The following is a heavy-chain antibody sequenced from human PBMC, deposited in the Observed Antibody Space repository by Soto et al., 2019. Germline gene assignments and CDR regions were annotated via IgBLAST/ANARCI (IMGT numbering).Heavy chain of an antibody. Sequence: PGGSLRLSCAASGLTFSSYAMSWVRQAPGKGLEWVSAISSSSTIYYADSVKGRFTISRDNAKNSLYLQMNSLRDEDTAVYYCARGLYYYDSSGYWGYWGQGTLVTVSS. V-gene: IGHV3-48*02. D-gene: IGHD3-22*01. CDR2: ISSSSTI. CDR3: ARGLYYYDSSGYWGY. CDR1: GLTFSSYA. J-gene: IGHJ4*02.